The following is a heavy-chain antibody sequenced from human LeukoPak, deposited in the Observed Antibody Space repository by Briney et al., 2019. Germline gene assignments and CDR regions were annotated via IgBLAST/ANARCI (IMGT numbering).Heavy chain of an antibody. CDR3: ARESVRRISMRSKGFFDY. CDR2: IKQDGSEK. CDR1: GFVYSAFW. V-gene: IGHV3-7*01. D-gene: IGHD3-22*01. J-gene: IGHJ4*02. Sequence: GGSLRLSCAASGFVYSAFWMSWVRQAPGKGLEWVANIKQDGSEKYYEDSVKGRFTISRDNARNTLFLQMDSLGAEDTAVYYCARESVRRISMRSKGFFDYWGRGTRVTVSS.